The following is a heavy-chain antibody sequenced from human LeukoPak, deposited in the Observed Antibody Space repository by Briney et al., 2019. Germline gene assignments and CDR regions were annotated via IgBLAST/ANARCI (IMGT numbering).Heavy chain of an antibody. CDR1: GFTFSSYG. CDR2: IRYGSNK. Sequence: GGSLRLSCAASGFTFSSYGMHWVRQAPGKGLEWVAFIRYGSNKYYADSVKGRFTISRDNSKNTLYLQMNSLRAEDTAVYYCARGGAARPDFWGQGTLVTVSS. D-gene: IGHD6-6*01. J-gene: IGHJ4*02. CDR3: ARGGAARPDF. V-gene: IGHV3-30*02.